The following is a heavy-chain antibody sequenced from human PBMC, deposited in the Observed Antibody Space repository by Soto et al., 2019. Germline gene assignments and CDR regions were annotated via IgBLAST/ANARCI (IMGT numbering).Heavy chain of an antibody. Sequence: QVQLQESGPGLVKPSETLSLTCTVSGGSISSYYWSWIRQPPGKGLEWIGYIYYSGSTNYNPSLKSRVTFTVDTSKNQFSLKLSSVPAADTAVYYCARHGRGTTVTTRLFFFDYWGQGTLVTVSS. D-gene: IGHD4-17*01. CDR3: ARHGRGTTVTTRLFFFDY. J-gene: IGHJ4*02. CDR1: GGSISSYY. CDR2: IYYSGST. V-gene: IGHV4-59*08.